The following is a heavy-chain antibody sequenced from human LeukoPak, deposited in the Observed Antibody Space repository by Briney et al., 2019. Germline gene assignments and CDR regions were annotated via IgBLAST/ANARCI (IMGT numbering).Heavy chain of an antibody. D-gene: IGHD2-15*01. CDR2: IYYSGST. V-gene: IGHV4-39*07. CDR3: ARGGGSGLFWFLY. J-gene: IGHJ4*02. Sequence: GSLRLSCAASGFTFSSYAMSWVRQAPGKGLEWIGSIYYSGSTYYNPSLKSRVTISVDTSKNQFSLKLSSVTAADTAVYYCARGGGSGLFWFLYWGQGTLVTVSS. CDR1: GFTFSSYA.